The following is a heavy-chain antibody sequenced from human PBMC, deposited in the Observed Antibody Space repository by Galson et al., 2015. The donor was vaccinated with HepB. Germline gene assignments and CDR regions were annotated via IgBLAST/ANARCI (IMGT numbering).Heavy chain of an antibody. J-gene: IGHJ2*01. V-gene: IGHV3-30-3*01. CDR3: ARGQVYAIVDWYFDL. D-gene: IGHD2-8*01. CDR2: ISYDGSNK. Sequence: SLRLSCAASGFTFSSYAMHWVRQAPGKGLEWVAVISYDGSNKYYADSVKGRFTISRDNSKNTLYLQMNSLRAEDTAVYYCARGQVYAIVDWYFDLWGRGTLVTVSS. CDR1: GFTFSSYA.